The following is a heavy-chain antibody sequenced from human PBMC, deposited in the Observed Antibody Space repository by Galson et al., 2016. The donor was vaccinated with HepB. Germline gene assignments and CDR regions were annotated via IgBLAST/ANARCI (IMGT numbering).Heavy chain of an antibody. Sequence: SVKVSCKASEYSFTDYYIHWLRQAPGQGLEWMGWINPNSGVTHYAQKFQGRVTLTRDTSVSTAYMEVTSLKSDDTAFYYCAKVEVSPGFYYQGRFDYWGQGTLITVSS. V-gene: IGHV1-2*02. CDR3: AKVEVSPGFYYQGRFDY. CDR2: INPNSGVT. CDR1: EYSFTDYY. J-gene: IGHJ4*02. D-gene: IGHD3-22*01.